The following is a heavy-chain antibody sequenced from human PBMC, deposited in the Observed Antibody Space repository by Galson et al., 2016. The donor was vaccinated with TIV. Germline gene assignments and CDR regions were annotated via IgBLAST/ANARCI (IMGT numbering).Heavy chain of an antibody. J-gene: IGHJ4*02. Sequence: ETLSLTCIVSGVSISSTTYHWGWIRQSPGKGLEWIGTVYYSGGTYYNPSLESRLTISVDTSKNHFSLTLSSVTAADTAVHYCATLGYFPVDYWGQGALVTVSS. CDR2: VYYSGGT. V-gene: IGHV4-39*02. CDR1: GVSISSTTYH. CDR3: ATLGYFPVDY. D-gene: IGHD2-15*01.